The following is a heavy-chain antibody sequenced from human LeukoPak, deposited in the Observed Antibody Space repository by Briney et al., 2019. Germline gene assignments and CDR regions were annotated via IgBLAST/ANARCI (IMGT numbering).Heavy chain of an antibody. CDR1: GFTFSSYT. V-gene: IGHV3-30-3*01. CDR2: ISYDGSNK. CDR3: ARVGDCSSTSCYTEGHEDKNFDY. J-gene: IGHJ4*02. D-gene: IGHD2-2*02. Sequence: LPGGSLRLSCAASGFTFSSYTMHWVRQAPGKGLEWVAVISYDGSNKYYADSVKGRFTISRDNSKNTLYLQMNSLRAEDTAVYYCARVGDCSSTSCYTEGHEDKNFDYWGQGTLVTVSS.